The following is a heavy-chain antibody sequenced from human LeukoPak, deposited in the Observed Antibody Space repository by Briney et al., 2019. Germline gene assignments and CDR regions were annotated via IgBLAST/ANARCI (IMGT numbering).Heavy chain of an antibody. CDR2: ISSSGSTI. Sequence: PGGSLRLSCAASGFTFSDYYMSWIRQAPGKGLEWVSYISSSGSTIYYADSVKGRFTISRDNAKNSLYLQMNSLGAEDTAVYYCARDFTIFGVVIYDYWGQGTLVTVSS. CDR1: GFTFSDYY. J-gene: IGHJ4*02. D-gene: IGHD3-3*01. V-gene: IGHV3-11*04. CDR3: ARDFTIFGVVIYDY.